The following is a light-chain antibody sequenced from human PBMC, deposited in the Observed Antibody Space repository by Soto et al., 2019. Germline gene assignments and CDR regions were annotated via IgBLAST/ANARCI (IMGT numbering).Light chain of an antibody. Sequence: QSVLTQPASVSGSPGQSITISCTGTSSDVGAYNYVSWYQQHPGKAPKLMIYEVSNRPSGVSDRFSGSRSGNTASLTISGLQAEDESDYYCSSYTSSSTWVFGGGTKVPVL. CDR3: SSYTSSSTWV. CDR1: SSDVGAYNY. V-gene: IGLV2-14*01. J-gene: IGLJ3*02. CDR2: EVS.